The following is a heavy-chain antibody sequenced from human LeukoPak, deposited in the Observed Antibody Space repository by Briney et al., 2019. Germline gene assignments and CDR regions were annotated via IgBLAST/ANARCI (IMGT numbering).Heavy chain of an antibody. J-gene: IGHJ3*02. V-gene: IGHV1-8*03. CDR1: GYTFTSYY. D-gene: IGHD3-10*01. Sequence: ASVKVSCKASGYTFTSYYMHWVRQAPGQGLEWMGWMNPNSGNTGYAQKFQGRVTITRNTSINTAYMELRSLRPEDTAVYYCAKEGDYYGSGSYRDGFDIWGQGTRATVSS. CDR2: MNPNSGNT. CDR3: AKEGDYYGSGSYRDGFDI.